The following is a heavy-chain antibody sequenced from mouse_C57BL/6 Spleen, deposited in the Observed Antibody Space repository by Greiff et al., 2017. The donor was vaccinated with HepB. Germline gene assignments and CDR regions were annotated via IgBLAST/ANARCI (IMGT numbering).Heavy chain of an antibody. J-gene: IGHJ3*01. CDR1: GYSITSGYY. CDR2: ISYDGSN. D-gene: IGHD4-1*01. CDR3: ARERTGTFAY. V-gene: IGHV3-6*01. Sequence: EVKLQESGPGLVKPSQSLSLTCSVTGYSITSGYYWNWIRQFPGNKLEWMGYISYDGSNNYNPSLKNRISITRDTSKNQFFLKLNSVTTEDTATYYCARERTGTFAYWGQGTLVTVSA.